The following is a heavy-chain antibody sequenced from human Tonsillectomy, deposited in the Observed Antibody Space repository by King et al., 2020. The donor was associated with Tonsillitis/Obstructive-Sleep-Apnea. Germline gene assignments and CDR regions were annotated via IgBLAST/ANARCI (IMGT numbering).Heavy chain of an antibody. V-gene: IGHV3-21*01. CDR2: ISSSSSYI. J-gene: IGHJ4*02. D-gene: IGHD1-7*01. Sequence: VQLVESGGGLVKPGGSLRLSCAASGFTFSSYSMNWVRQAPGKGLEWVSSISSSSSYIYYADSVKGRFTISRDNAKNSLYLQMNSLRAEDTAVYYCARDGKTGTTANDYWGQGTLVTVSS. CDR3: ARDGKTGTTANDY. CDR1: GFTFSSYS.